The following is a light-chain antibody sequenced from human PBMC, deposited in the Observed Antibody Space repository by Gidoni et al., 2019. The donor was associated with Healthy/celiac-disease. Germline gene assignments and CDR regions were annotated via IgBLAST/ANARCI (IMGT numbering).Light chain of an antibody. CDR2: AAS. V-gene: IGKV1-39*01. CDR3: QQSYSTPPFT. Sequence: DIQMTQSPSSLSASVGDRVTITCRASQSISSYLNWYQQKPGKAPKQLIYAASSLQSGVPSRFSGSGSGTDVTLTISSLQQEAFKTYYCQQSYSTPPFTFGQGTRL. CDR1: QSISSY. J-gene: IGKJ5*01.